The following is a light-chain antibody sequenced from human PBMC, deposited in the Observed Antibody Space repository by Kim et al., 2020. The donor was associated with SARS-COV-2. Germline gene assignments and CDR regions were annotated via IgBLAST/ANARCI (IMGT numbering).Light chain of an antibody. CDR1: KLGDKY. Sequence: SYELTQPPSVSVSPGQTASITCSGDKLGDKYACWYQQKPGQSPVLVIYQDSKRPSGIPERFSGSNSGNTATLTISGTQAMDEADYYCQAWVSSTAEVLGT. J-gene: IGLJ1*01. CDR3: QAWVSSTAEV. V-gene: IGLV3-1*01. CDR2: QDS.